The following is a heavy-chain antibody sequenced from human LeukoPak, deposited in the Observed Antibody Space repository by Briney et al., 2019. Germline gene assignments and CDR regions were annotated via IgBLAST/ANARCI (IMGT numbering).Heavy chain of an antibody. CDR2: ISSSSSNI. Sequence: GGSLRLSCAASGFTVSSYSMNWVRQAPGKGLEWVSSISSSSSNIYYADSVKGRFTISRDNAKNSLYLQMNSLGAEDTAVYYCARGIVVLYWGQGTLVTVSS. D-gene: IGHD2-8*01. V-gene: IGHV3-21*01. CDR1: GFTVSSYS. CDR3: ARGIVVLY. J-gene: IGHJ4*02.